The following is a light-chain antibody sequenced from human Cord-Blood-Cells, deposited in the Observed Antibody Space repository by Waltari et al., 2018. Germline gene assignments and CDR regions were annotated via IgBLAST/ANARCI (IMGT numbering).Light chain of an antibody. V-gene: IGKV3-15*01. CDR1: QSVSSN. J-gene: IGKJ2*03. CDR3: QQYNNWPPYS. Sequence: ELVMTQYPAPMSVSPGERATLSCRASQSVSSNSAGSQQNTGQAPRPLIYGASTSAACIPARFIGSVSGTEFTLTISSLQSEDFAVYYCQQYNNWPPYSFGQGTKLEIK. CDR2: GAS.